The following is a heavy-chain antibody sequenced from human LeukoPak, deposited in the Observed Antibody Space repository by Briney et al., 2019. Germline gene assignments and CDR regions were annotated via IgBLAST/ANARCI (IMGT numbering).Heavy chain of an antibody. D-gene: IGHD4-17*01. CDR3: GRDPNGDYIGAFEF. Sequence: GGSLRLSCVGSDFTFANYAMSWVRLTPGEGLEWVSSIKGSGSYAMYADSVSGRFTTSRDNSRNTIFLQMTSLRAEDTAIYYCGRDPNGDYIGAFEFWGLGTLVSVSS. J-gene: IGHJ3*01. CDR1: DFTFANYA. CDR2: IKGSGSYA. V-gene: IGHV3-23*01.